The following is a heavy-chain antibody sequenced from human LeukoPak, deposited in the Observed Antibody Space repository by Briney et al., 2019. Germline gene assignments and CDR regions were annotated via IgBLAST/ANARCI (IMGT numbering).Heavy chain of an antibody. D-gene: IGHD6-6*01. Sequence: SETLSLTCAVYGGSFSGYYWSWIRQPPGKGLEWIGEVNHSGSTNYNPSLKSRVTMSVDTSKNQFSLKLSSVTAADTAVYYCASARFEYSSSSGFDYWGQGTLVTVSS. CDR1: GGSFSGYY. V-gene: IGHV4-34*01. CDR2: VNHSGST. CDR3: ASARFEYSSSSGFDY. J-gene: IGHJ4*02.